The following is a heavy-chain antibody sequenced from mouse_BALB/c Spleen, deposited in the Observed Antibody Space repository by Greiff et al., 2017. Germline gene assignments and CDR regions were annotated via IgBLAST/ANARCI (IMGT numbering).Heavy chain of an antibody. D-gene: IGHD1-1*01. Sequence: QVQLQQSGAELVRPGTSVKVSCKASGYTFTNYLIEWVKQRPGQGLEWIGVINPGSGGTNYNEKFKGKATLTADKSSSTAYLQLSSLTSDDSAVFFCARGHHYGSSALDYWGQGTTLTVSS. CDR2: INPGSGGT. CDR1: GYTFTNYL. J-gene: IGHJ2*01. CDR3: ARGHHYGSSALDY. V-gene: IGHV1-54*01.